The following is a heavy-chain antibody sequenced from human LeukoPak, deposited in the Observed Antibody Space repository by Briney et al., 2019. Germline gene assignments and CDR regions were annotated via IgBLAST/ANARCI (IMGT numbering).Heavy chain of an antibody. Sequence: PGGSLRLSCAASGFTFSDYYMSWIRQAPGKGLEWVSSISSSRSYIYYPESVMGRFTISREKAKNSLYLQMNSLRAEDTAVYYCFLGYCSGGSCYRSYDSSGYLDYWGEGGMVSVSS. V-gene: IGHV3-11*06. CDR3: FLGYCSGGSCYRSYDSSGYLDY. CDR1: GFTFSDYY. J-gene: IGHJ4*02. D-gene: IGHD2-15*01. CDR2: ISSSRSYI.